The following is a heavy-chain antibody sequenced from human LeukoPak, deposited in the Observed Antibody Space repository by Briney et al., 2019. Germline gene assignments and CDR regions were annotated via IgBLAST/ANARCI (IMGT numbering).Heavy chain of an antibody. Sequence: SVKVSCKASGDTFDSHALSWVRQAPGQGLEWMGAIIPMYGTANYAQKFQGRVAIIADKSTSTAYMELNSLTSEDTAVYYCAIAQNNHGYVYFGMDVWGNGTTVTVSS. CDR2: IIPMYGTA. V-gene: IGHV1-69*06. CDR3: AIAQNNHGYVYFGMDV. CDR1: GDTFDSHA. J-gene: IGHJ6*04. D-gene: IGHD5-12*01.